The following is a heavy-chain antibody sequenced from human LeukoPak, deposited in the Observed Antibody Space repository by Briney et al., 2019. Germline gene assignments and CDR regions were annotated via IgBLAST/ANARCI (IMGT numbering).Heavy chain of an antibody. J-gene: IGHJ4*02. CDR2: ISSSGAYI. V-gene: IGHV3-21*01. CDR1: GFSFSSYS. D-gene: IGHD6-19*01. CDR3: TRDGESSGWYSAC. Sequence: GGSLRLSCAASGFSFSSYSMNWVRPAPGQGRQWVSSISSSGAYIFYADSVQGRFTISRDNAKNSLYLQMNSLRAEDTAVYYCTRDGESSGWYSACWGQGTLVTVSS.